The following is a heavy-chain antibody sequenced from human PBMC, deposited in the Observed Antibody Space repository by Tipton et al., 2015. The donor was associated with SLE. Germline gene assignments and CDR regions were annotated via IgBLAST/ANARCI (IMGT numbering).Heavy chain of an antibody. D-gene: IGHD3-22*01. CDR3: ARDSGRLLDY. Sequence: TLSLTCTVSGGSISSSSYYWGWIRQPPGKGLEWIGYIYYSGSTNYNPSLKSRVTISVDTSKNQFSLKLSSVTAADTAVYYCARDSGRLLDYWGQGTLVTVSS. CDR1: GGSISSSSYY. V-gene: IGHV4-61*05. J-gene: IGHJ4*02. CDR2: IYYSGST.